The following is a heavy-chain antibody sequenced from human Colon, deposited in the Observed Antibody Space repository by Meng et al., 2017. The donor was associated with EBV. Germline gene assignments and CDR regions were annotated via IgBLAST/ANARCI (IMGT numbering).Heavy chain of an antibody. Sequence: LQRRGPGLVNPSETLSLPCTVSGGSIGISSYYWGWIRQPPGKGREWIGSIYYNGSTYYNPSLKSRVTISVDTSKNQFSLKLNSVTAADTAVYYCARRRYYYGSGSYHSYYFDYWGQGALVTVSS. V-gene: IGHV4-39*01. CDR3: ARRRYYYGSGSYHSYYFDY. J-gene: IGHJ4*02. CDR2: IYYNGST. D-gene: IGHD3-10*01. CDR1: GGSIGISSYY.